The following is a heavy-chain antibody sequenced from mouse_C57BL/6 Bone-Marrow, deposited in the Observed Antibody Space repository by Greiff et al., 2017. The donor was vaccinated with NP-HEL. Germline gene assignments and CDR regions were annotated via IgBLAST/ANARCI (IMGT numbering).Heavy chain of an antibody. Sequence: QVQLKQSGAELVKPGASVKLSCKASGYTFTSYWMHWVKQRPGRGLEWIGRIDPNSGGTKSNEKFKSKATLTVAKPSSTAYMQLSSLTSEDSAVYYCARRSYDYSLWYFDVWGTGTTVTVSS. CDR1: GYTFTSYW. CDR2: IDPNSGGT. CDR3: ARRSYDYSLWYFDV. J-gene: IGHJ1*03. V-gene: IGHV1-72*01. D-gene: IGHD2-4*01.